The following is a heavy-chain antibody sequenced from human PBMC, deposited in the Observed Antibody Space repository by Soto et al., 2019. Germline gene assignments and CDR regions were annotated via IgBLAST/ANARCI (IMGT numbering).Heavy chain of an antibody. CDR1: GASISSYY. Sequence: SETLSLTCTVSGASISSYYWSWIRQSPGKGLEWIGHIYYSGTTTNYNPSLKSRVTLSVDTSKNQFSLKLSSVTAADTAVYYCARLGGSYAVPHFDYWGQGTLVTVSS. V-gene: IGHV4-59*08. D-gene: IGHD1-26*01. J-gene: IGHJ4*02. CDR3: ARLGGSYAVPHFDY. CDR2: IYYSGTTT.